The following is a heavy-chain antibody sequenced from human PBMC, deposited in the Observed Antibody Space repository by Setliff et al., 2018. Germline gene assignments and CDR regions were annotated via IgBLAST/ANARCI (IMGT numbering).Heavy chain of an antibody. J-gene: IGHJ4*02. D-gene: IGHD3-3*01. CDR3: ARRETYYNFWSGYRDY. CDR1: GGSISSSSYY. CDR2: IYYSGST. V-gene: IGHV4-39*07. Sequence: SETLSLTCTVSGGSISSSSYYWGWIRRPPGKGLEWIGSIYYSGSTYYNPSLKSRVTISVDTSKNQFSLKLSSVTAADTAVYYCARRETYYNFWSGYRDYWGQGTLVTVSS.